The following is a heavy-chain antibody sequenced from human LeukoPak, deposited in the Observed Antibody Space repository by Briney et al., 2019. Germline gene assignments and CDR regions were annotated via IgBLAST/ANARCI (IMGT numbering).Heavy chain of an antibody. CDR1: GFTFSDYS. V-gene: IGHV3-48*01. J-gene: IGHJ4*02. D-gene: IGHD5-24*01. Sequence: PGGPLRLFCAASGFTFSDYSMNWVRQASGKGLEGISYIGIDSGNTNYADSVKGRFTISGDKAKNSLYLQMNSLRVEDTAVYYCARDYKYAFDNWGQGTLVTVSS. CDR3: ARDYKYAFDN. CDR2: IGIDSGNT.